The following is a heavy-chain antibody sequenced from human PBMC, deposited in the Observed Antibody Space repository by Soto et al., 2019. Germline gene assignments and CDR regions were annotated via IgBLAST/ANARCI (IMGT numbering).Heavy chain of an antibody. Sequence: QLQLQESGPGLVKPSETLSLTCTVSGGSISSSSYYWGWIRQPPGKGLEWIGSSYYSGSTCYNPSSKRRVAISVDTSKNQFAPKLSSVTAPDTAVYYCARHSRYCSSTSCYAAYYYGMDVWGQGTTITVSS. CDR2: SYYSGST. D-gene: IGHD2-2*01. J-gene: IGHJ6*02. CDR1: GGSISSSSYY. V-gene: IGHV4-39*01. CDR3: ARHSRYCSSTSCYAAYYYGMDV.